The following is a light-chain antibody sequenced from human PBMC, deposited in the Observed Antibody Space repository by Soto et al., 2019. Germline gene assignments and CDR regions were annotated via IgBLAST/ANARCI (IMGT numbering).Light chain of an antibody. CDR3: SSYTPSSTRV. Sequence: PERNQPVSVASSDGQSGSISYTGTSSDVGAYDFVSWYQQHPDKAPKLMIYEVIYRPSGVSNRFSGSKSVNTATLTISGLQAEDEGDYYCSSYTPSSTRVFGTGTKVTV. CDR1: SSDVGAYDF. J-gene: IGLJ1*01. V-gene: IGLV2-14*03. CDR2: EVI.